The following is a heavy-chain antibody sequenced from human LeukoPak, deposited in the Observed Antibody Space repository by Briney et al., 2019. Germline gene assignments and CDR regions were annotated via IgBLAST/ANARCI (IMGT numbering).Heavy chain of an antibody. Sequence: PGESLKISCKGSGYSFTSYWIGWVRQVPGKGLEWMGIIYPGDSDTRYSPSFQGQVTISADKSISTAYLQWSSLRASDTAMYYCARPGYCSGGSCYQGDYWGQGTLVTVSS. CDR1: GYSFTSYW. J-gene: IGHJ4*02. CDR3: ARPGYCSGGSCYQGDY. CDR2: IYPGDSDT. V-gene: IGHV5-51*01. D-gene: IGHD2-15*01.